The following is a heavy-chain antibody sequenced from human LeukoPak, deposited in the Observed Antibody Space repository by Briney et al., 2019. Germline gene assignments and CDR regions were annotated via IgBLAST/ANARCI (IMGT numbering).Heavy chain of an antibody. Sequence: KPGGSLRLSCAASGFTFSDYYMSWIRQAPGRGLEWVSYISSSSSYTNYADSVKGRFTISRDNAKNSLYLQMNSLRAEDTAVYYCARHWAAAGTPRGSYYYYGMDVWGQGTTVTVSS. CDR2: ISSSSSYT. D-gene: IGHD6-13*01. J-gene: IGHJ6*02. CDR3: ARHWAAAGTPRGSYYYYGMDV. CDR1: GFTFSDYY. V-gene: IGHV3-11*06.